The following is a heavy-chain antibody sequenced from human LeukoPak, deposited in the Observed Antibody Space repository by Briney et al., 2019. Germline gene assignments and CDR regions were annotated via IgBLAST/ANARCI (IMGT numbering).Heavy chain of an antibody. D-gene: IGHD3-3*01. CDR2: INPNSGGT. CDR3: ARAAGREWLPPLYYYYMDV. Sequence: GASVKVSCKASGYTFTGYYIHWVRQAPGQGLEWMGWINPNSGGTNYAQKFQGRVTMTRDTSISTAYMELSRLRSDDTAVYYCARAAGREWLPPLYYYYMDVWGKGTTVTVSS. CDR1: GYTFTGYY. V-gene: IGHV1-2*02. J-gene: IGHJ6*03.